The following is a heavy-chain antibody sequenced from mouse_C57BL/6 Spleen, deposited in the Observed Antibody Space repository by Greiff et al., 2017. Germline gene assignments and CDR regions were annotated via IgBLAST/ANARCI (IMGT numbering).Heavy chain of an antibody. Sequence: EVMLVESGGGLVKPGGSLKLSCAASGFTFSDYGMHWVRQAPEKGLEWVAYISSGSSTIYYADTVKGRFTISRDNAKNTLFLHMTSLRSEDTAMYYCARNLGAMDYWGQGTSVTVSS. CDR1: GFTFSDYG. D-gene: IGHD4-1*01. V-gene: IGHV5-17*01. CDR2: ISSGSSTI. CDR3: ARNLGAMDY. J-gene: IGHJ4*01.